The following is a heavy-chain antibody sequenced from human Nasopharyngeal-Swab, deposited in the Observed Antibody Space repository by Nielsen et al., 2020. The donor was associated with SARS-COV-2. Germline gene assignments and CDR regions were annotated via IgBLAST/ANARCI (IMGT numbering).Heavy chain of an antibody. D-gene: IGHD6-13*01. J-gene: IGHJ4*02. CDR2: IAHDASNE. CDR3: AKKRAAGKTAIDS. Sequence: GESLKISCAASGFTFSSFGMHWVRQAPGKGLEWVAFIAHDASNEYYGDSVKGRFSISRDDSKNTLYLQMNSLRAEDTAVYYCAKKRAAGKTAIDSWGQGTLVTVSS. V-gene: IGHV3-30*18. CDR1: GFTFSSFG.